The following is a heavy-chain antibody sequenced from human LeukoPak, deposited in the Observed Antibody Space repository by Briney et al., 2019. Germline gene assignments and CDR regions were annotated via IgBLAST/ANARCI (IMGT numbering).Heavy chain of an antibody. D-gene: IGHD6-6*01. J-gene: IGHJ6*02. V-gene: IGHV3-7*05. CDR2: IKQDGSEK. Sequence: PGGSLTLSCAAAGFTFSSYWMSWVRQAPGKGLEWVANIKQDGSEKYYVDSVKGRFTISRDNAKNSLYLQMNSLRAEDTAVYYCARGKEVEQIVDYYYGMDVWGQGTTVTVSS. CDR1: GFTFSSYW. CDR3: ARGKEVEQIVDYYYGMDV.